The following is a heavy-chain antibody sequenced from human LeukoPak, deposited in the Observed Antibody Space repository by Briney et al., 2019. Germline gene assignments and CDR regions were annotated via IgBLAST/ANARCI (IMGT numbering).Heavy chain of an antibody. Sequence: GASVKVSCKASGGTFSSYAISWVRQAPGQGLEWMGGIIPILGIANYAQKFQGRVTITADKSTSTAYMELSSLRSEDTAVYYCARRVSKWELPSHDAFDIWGQGTMVTVSS. CDR3: ARRVSKWELPSHDAFDI. CDR1: GGTFSSYA. J-gene: IGHJ3*02. CDR2: IIPILGIA. D-gene: IGHD1-26*01. V-gene: IGHV1-69*10.